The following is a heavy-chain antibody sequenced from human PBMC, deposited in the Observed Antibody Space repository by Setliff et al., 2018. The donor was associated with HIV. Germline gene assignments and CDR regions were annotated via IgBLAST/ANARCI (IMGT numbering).Heavy chain of an antibody. Sequence: GGSLRLSCAASGFTISTYGMSWVRQAPGKGLEWVSGISDSGDKTYHADSVKGRFTISRDSSRNTLDLEMNNLRAEDTAVYYCAREEIIAWARKVAIDFWGRGTMVTVSS. J-gene: IGHJ3*01. V-gene: IGHV3-23*01. CDR3: AREEIIAWARKVAIDF. D-gene: IGHD2-21*01. CDR1: GFTISTYG. CDR2: ISDSGDKT.